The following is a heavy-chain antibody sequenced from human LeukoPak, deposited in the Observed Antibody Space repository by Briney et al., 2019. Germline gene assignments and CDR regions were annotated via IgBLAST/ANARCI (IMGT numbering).Heavy chain of an antibody. CDR3: AKTGGRITMIVVVH. D-gene: IGHD3-22*01. J-gene: IGHJ4*02. Sequence: GGSLRLSCAASGFTFSSYAMSWVRQAPGKGLEWVSAISGSGGSTYYADSVKGRFTISRDNSKNTLHLQMNSLRAEDTAVYYCAKTGGRITMIVVVHWGQGTLVTVSS. CDR2: ISGSGGST. CDR1: GFTFSSYA. V-gene: IGHV3-23*01.